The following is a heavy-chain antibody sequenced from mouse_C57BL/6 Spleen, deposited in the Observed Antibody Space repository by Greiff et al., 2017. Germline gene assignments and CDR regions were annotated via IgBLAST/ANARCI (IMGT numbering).Heavy chain of an antibody. Sequence: QVQLQQPGAELVKPGASVKLSCEASGYTFTSYWMHWVKQRPGRGLAWIGRIDANGGGTKDTEKIKGKVTLTVDKPASNAYMQLSSLTSEDSAVYYCARIPITTGVANDWYFDVWGTGTTVTVSS. CDR2: IDANGGGT. J-gene: IGHJ1*03. CDR1: GYTFTSYW. CDR3: ARIPITTGVANDWYFDV. D-gene: IGHD1-1*01. V-gene: IGHV1-72*01.